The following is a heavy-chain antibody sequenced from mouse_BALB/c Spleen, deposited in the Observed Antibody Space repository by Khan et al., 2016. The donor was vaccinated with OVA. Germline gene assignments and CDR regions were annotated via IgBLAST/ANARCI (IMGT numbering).Heavy chain of an antibody. CDR3: ARKDGNYYAMDY. CDR2: INTYTGEP. Sequence: QIQLVQSGPELKKPGETVKISCKASGYTFTNYGMNWVKQAPGKGLKWMGWINTYTGEPTYADDFKGRFAFSLETSASTAYLQINNLKNEDTATYFCARKDGNYYAMDYWGQGTSVTVSS. CDR1: GYTFTNYG. V-gene: IGHV9-3-1*01. J-gene: IGHJ4*01. D-gene: IGHD2-1*01.